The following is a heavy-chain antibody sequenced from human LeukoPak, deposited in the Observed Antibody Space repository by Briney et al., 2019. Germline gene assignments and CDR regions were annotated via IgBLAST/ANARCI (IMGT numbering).Heavy chain of an antibody. J-gene: IGHJ4*02. CDR1: GYTFTNYP. D-gene: IGHD3-22*01. CDR2: INTKTGNP. CDR3: ARGGYSRGQGSPFDY. Sequence: ASVKVSCKASGYTFTNYPMVWVRQAPGQGLECMGWINTKTGNPTYAQGLAGHFVFSLEASVDTTYLEINSLRTEDTAVYYCARGGYSRGQGSPFDYWGQGALVTVSS. V-gene: IGHV7-4-1*02.